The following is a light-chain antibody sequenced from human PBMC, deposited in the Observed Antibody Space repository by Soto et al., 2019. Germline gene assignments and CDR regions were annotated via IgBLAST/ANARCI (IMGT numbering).Light chain of an antibody. CDR3: QQYYNWWT. Sequence: EIVMAQSPATLSVSPGERATLSCRASQSVGSYLAWYQQKPGQAPRLLIYGASTRVTGIPARFSGSGSGTEFTLTISSLQSEDFAVYHCQQYYNWWTFGQGTKVDIK. V-gene: IGKV3-15*01. CDR2: GAS. J-gene: IGKJ1*01. CDR1: QSVGSY.